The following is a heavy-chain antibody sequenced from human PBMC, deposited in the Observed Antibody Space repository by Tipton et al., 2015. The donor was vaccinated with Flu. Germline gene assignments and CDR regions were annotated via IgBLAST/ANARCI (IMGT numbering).Heavy chain of an antibody. CDR3: ARRDFSNYVSDPKSLFDP. Sequence: TLSLTFTVSGDSISGSYYWGWIRQAPGKGLEWIGNIYHTGSTYHNPSLKSRVTMSVDTSRNHLSLRLRSVTAADTAVYFCARRDFSNYVSDPKSLFDPWGQGILVTVSP. CDR2: IYHTGST. V-gene: IGHV4-38-2*02. J-gene: IGHJ5*02. D-gene: IGHD4-11*01. CDR1: GDSISGSYY.